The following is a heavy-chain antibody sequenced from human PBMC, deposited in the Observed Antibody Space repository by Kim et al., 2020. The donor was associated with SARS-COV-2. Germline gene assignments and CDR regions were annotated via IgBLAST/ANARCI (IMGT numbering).Heavy chain of an antibody. D-gene: IGHD5-12*01. CDR1: GFAFDDYT. CDR3: AKESPDIVATIPGGYFDY. CDR2: ISWDGGST. J-gene: IGHJ4*02. Sequence: GGSLRLSCAASGFAFDDYTMHWVRQAPGKGLEWVSLISWDGGSTYYADSVKGRFTISRDNSKNSLYLQMNSLRTEDTALYYCAKESPDIVATIPGGYFDYWGQGTLVTVSS. V-gene: IGHV3-43*01.